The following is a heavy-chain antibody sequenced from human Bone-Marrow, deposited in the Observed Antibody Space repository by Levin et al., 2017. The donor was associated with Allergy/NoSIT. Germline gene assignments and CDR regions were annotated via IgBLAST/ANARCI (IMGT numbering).Heavy chain of an antibody. CDR2: ISYDGSNK. CDR1: GFTFSSYA. Sequence: RGESLKISCAASGFTFSSYAMHWVRQAPGKGLEWVAVISYDGSNKYYADSVKGRFTISRDNSKNTLYLQMNSLRAEDTAVYYCARNAFRYSSSWYDAFDIWGQGTMVTVSS. J-gene: IGHJ3*02. CDR3: ARNAFRYSSSWYDAFDI. V-gene: IGHV3-30-3*01. D-gene: IGHD6-13*01.